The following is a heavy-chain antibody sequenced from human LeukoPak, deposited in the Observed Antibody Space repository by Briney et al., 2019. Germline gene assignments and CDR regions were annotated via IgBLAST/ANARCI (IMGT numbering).Heavy chain of an antibody. CDR2: ISYDGSNK. Sequence: PGRSLRLSCAASGFTFSSYAMHWVRQAPGKGLEWVAVISYDGSNKYYADSVKGRFTISRDNSKNTLYLQMNSLRADDTAIYYCAKVVSGGNCYQSDYWGQGTLVTVSS. V-gene: IGHV3-30-3*01. CDR3: AKVVSGGNCYQSDY. CDR1: GFTFSSYA. J-gene: IGHJ4*02. D-gene: IGHD2-15*01.